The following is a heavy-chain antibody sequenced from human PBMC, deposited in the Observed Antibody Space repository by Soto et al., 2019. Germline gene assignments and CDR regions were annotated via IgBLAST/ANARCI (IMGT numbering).Heavy chain of an antibody. CDR3: ERGQPPNYDDISVYEYYFDY. D-gene: IGHD3-22*01. CDR2: IGTAGDT. J-gene: IGHJ4*02. V-gene: IGHV3-13*01. CDR1: GFNFSSYA. Sequence: EVQLVESGGGLVQPGGSLRLSCAASGFNFSSYAMNWVRQAPGKGLEWVSVIGTAGDTYYPGSVKGRFTISRENAKNSLYLQMNSRRAEDTAVYYCERGQPPNYDDISVYEYYFDYWGQGTLVTVSS.